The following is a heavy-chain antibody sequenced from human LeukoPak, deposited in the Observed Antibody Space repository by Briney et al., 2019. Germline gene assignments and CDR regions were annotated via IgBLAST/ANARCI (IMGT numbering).Heavy chain of an antibody. CDR3: AIKLSSGGY. J-gene: IGHJ4*02. CDR1: GYTFASSD. Sequence: ASLKLSCKASGYTFASSDVNWVRQATGQGLEWMGWVSPNSANTAYAQKFQGRVTMTRNTSISTAYMELSSLRSEDTAVYYCAIKLSSGGYWGQGTLVTVSS. CDR2: VSPNSANT. V-gene: IGHV1-8*01. D-gene: IGHD3-22*01.